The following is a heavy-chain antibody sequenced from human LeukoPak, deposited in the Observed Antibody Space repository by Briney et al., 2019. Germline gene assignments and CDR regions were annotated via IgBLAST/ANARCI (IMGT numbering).Heavy chain of an antibody. CDR3: AKEGDSSGWSAYFDY. CDR1: GFTFSSYA. V-gene: IGHV3-23*01. D-gene: IGHD6-19*01. CDR2: ISGSGGST. J-gene: IGHJ4*02. Sequence: SGGSLRLSCAASGFTFSSYAMSWVRQAPGKGLEWVSAISGSGGSTYYADSVKGRFTISRDNSKNTLYLKMNSLRAEDTAVYYFAKEGDSSGWSAYFDYWGQGTLVTVSS.